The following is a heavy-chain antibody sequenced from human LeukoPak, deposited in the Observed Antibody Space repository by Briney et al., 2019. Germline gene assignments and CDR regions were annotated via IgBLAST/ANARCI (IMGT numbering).Heavy chain of an antibody. J-gene: IGHJ4*02. V-gene: IGHV1-2*02. CDR2: INPNSGGT. D-gene: IGHD3-22*01. CDR1: GYTFTGYY. CDR3: LGGTTYYYDSSGYRWGAPIDY. Sequence: GASVKVSCKASGYTFTGYYMHWVRQAPGQGLEWMGWINPNSGGTNYAQKFQGRVAMTRDTSISTAYMELSSLRSEDTAVYYCLGGTTYYYDSSGYRWGAPIDYWGQGTLVTVSS.